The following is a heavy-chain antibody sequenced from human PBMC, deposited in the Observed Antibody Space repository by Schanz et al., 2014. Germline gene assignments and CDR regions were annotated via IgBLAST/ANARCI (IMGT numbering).Heavy chain of an antibody. J-gene: IGHJ4*02. Sequence: EAHLVESGGGLVQPGGSLRLSCAASGFTFRGYAMSWVRQAPGKGLEWVSLISDSGDTAYYAGSVRGRFTISRDNAENALFLQMNSLRAEDTAVYYCARKVVATIEGYYDNWGQGTLVIVSS. CDR3: ARKVVATIEGYYDN. CDR2: ISDSGDTA. CDR1: GFTFRGYA. D-gene: IGHD5-12*01. V-gene: IGHV3-23*04.